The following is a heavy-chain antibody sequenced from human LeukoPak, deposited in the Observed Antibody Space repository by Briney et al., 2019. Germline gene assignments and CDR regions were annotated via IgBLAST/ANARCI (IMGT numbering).Heavy chain of an antibody. CDR3: AKESSLLRGPTVIYYFDF. J-gene: IGHJ4*02. CDR1: DFTFSTYG. Sequence: QPGGSLRLSCAASDFTFSTYGMSWVRQAPGKGLEWVSSISGGGGSTYYADSVKGRFTISRDNSKNTLYLQMNSLRAEDTAIYYCAKESSLLRGPTVIYYFDFWGQGTLVTVSS. V-gene: IGHV3-23*01. CDR2: ISGGGGST. D-gene: IGHD3-10*01.